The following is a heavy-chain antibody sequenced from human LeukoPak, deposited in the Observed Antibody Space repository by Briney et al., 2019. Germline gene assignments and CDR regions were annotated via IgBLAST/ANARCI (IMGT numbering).Heavy chain of an antibody. CDR1: GFTFSSYS. J-gene: IGHJ5*02. CDR2: SSSSSSTI. D-gene: IGHD2-15*01. V-gene: IGHV3-48*04. Sequence: GGSLRLSCAASGFTFSSYSMNWVRQAPGKGLEWVSYSSSSSSTIYYADSVKGRFTISRDNAKNSLYLQMNSLRAEDTAVYYCARLYCSGGSCRRPNWFDPWGQGTLVTVSS. CDR3: ARLYCSGGSCRRPNWFDP.